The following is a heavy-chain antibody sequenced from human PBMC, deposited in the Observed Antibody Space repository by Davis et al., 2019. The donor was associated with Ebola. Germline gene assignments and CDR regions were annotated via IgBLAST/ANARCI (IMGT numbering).Heavy chain of an antibody. CDR3: AKDGGRRASWFDP. Sequence: GGSLRLSCAASGFTFDDYAMHWVRQAPGKGLEWVSGISWNSGSIGYADSVKGRFTISRDNAKNSLYLQMNSLRAEDTALYYCAKDGGRRASWFDPWGQGTLVTVSS. CDR2: ISWNSGSI. V-gene: IGHV3-9*01. CDR1: GFTFDDYA. J-gene: IGHJ5*02. D-gene: IGHD3-16*01.